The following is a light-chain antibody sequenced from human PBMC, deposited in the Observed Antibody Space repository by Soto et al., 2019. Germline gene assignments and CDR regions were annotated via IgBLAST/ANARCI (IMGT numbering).Light chain of an antibody. CDR1: QDISNS. J-gene: IGKJ4*01. CDR3: QRYNSAPTLT. V-gene: IGKV1-27*01. Sequence: DIQMTQSPSSLSAFVGDRVTMTCRASQDISNSLAWYQQKPGKVPKLLIYAASTLQSGVPSRFSGSGSGTDFTLTISSLQPEDVATYYCQRYNSAPTLTFGGGTKVEIK. CDR2: AAS.